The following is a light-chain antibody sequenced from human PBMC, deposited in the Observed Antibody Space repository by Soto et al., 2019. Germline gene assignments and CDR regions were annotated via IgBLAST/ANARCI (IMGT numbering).Light chain of an antibody. CDR3: QQYNNWPPIT. CDR2: GAS. J-gene: IGKJ5*01. CDR1: QSVSSK. Sequence: IVMTQSPATLSVSPWERATLSCRASQSVSSKLAWYQQKPGQAPRLLIYGASTRATSVPARFSGSGSGTEFTLTISSLQSEDFAIYYCQQYNNWPPITFGQGTRLEIK. V-gene: IGKV3-15*01.